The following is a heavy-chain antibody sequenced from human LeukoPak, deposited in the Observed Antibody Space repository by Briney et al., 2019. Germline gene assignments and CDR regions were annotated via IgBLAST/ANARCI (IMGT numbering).Heavy chain of an antibody. CDR1: GYTFTGYY. J-gene: IGHJ4*02. CDR2: INPNSGGT. D-gene: IGHD6-19*01. CDR3: ASPSYSSGRYEEYYFDY. Sequence: ASVKVSCTASGYTFTGYYMHWVRQAPGQGLGWMGWINPNSGGTNYAQKFQGRVTMTRDTSISTAYMELSRLRSDDTAVYYCASPSYSSGRYEEYYFDYWGQGTLVTVSS. V-gene: IGHV1-2*02.